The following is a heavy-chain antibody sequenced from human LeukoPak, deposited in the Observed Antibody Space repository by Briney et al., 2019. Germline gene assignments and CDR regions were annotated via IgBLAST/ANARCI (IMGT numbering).Heavy chain of an antibody. D-gene: IGHD1-26*01. CDR1: GFTFSSYS. J-gene: IGHJ4*02. CDR3: ARGRASGTPGAIDY. Sequence: GGSLRLSCAASGFTFSSYSRNWVRQAPGKGLEWVSSISSSGSYIYYADSVKGRFTISRDNAKNSLYLQMNSLRAEDTAVYYCARGRASGTPGAIDYWGQGTLVTVSS. V-gene: IGHV3-21*01. CDR2: ISSSGSYI.